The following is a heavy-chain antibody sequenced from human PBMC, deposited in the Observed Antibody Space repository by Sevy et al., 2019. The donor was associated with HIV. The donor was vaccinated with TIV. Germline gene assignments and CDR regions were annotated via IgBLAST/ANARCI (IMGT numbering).Heavy chain of an antibody. D-gene: IGHD3-3*01. J-gene: IGHJ3*02. CDR2: ISSSSSYI. V-gene: IGHV3-21*01. Sequence: GGSLGLSCAASGFTFSSYSMNWVRQAPGKGLEWVSSISSSSSYIYYADSVKGRFTISRDNAKNSLYLQMNSLRAEDTAVYYCARTYYDFWSGYHDAFDIWGQGTMVTVSS. CDR3: ARTYYDFWSGYHDAFDI. CDR1: GFTFSSYS.